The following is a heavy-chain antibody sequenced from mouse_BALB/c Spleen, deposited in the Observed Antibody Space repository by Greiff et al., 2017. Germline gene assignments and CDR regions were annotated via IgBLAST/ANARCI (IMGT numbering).Heavy chain of an antibody. CDR3: ARGGVVPYWYFDV. V-gene: IGHV2-6-7*01. CDR1: GFSLTGYG. Sequence: VQLVESGPGLVAPSQSLSITCTVSGFSLTGYGVNWVRQPPGKGLEWLGMIWGDGSTDYNSALKSRLSISKDNSKSQVFLKMNSLQTDDTARYYCARGGVVPYWYFDVWGAGTTVTVSS. CDR2: IWGDGST. J-gene: IGHJ1*01. D-gene: IGHD1-1*01.